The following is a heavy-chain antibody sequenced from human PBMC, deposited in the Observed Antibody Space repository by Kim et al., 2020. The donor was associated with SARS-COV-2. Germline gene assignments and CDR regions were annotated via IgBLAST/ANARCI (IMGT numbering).Heavy chain of an antibody. V-gene: IGHV3-30*04. D-gene: IGHD3-22*01. J-gene: IGHJ3*02. CDR3: AREIYDSSASYFDI. CDR1: GFTFSSYA. CDR2: ISYDGSNK. Sequence: GGSLRLSCAASGFTFSSYAMHWVRQAPGKGLEWVAVISYDGSNKYYADSVKGRFTISRDNSKNTLYLQMNSLTAEDTAVYYCAREIYDSSASYFDIWVQG.